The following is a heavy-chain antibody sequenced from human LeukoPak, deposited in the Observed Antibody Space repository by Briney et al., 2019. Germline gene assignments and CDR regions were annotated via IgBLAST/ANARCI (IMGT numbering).Heavy chain of an antibody. Sequence: PSETLSLTCAVYGGSFIGFHWNWIRQPPGRGPEWIGTVSHSGATQYNPSLTSRVTISLDTSKNQFSLSLNSVTAADTAVFYCARSMVTTDRNFDHWGQGTLVAVSS. J-gene: IGHJ4*01. V-gene: IGHV4-34*01. CDR2: VSHSGAT. D-gene: IGHD2-21*02. CDR3: ARSMVTTDRNFDH. CDR1: GGSFIGFH.